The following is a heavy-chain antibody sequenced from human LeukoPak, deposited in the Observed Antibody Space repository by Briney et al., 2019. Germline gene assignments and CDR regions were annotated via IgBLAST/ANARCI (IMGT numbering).Heavy chain of an antibody. V-gene: IGHV3-15*01. CDR3: TTGGGDLYYFDY. CDR1: EFTFSNAW. Sequence: GGSLRLSCAASEFTFSNAWMSWVRQAPGKGLEWVGRIKSKTDGGTTDYAAPVKGRFTISRDDSKNTLYLQMNSLKTEDTAVYYCTTGGGDLYYFDYWGQGTLVTVSS. J-gene: IGHJ4*02. D-gene: IGHD2-21*02. CDR2: IKSKTDGGTT.